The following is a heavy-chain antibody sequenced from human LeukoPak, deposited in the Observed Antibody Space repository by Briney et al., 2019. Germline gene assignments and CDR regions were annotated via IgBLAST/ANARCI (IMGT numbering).Heavy chain of an antibody. CDR2: ISSSGSTI. Sequence: GGSLRLSCAASGFTFSSYEMNWVRQAPGKGLEWVSYISSSGSTIYYADSVKGRFTISRDNAKNSLYLQMNRLRAEDTAVYYCARVLAFYYGSGSYYNPGDYWGQGTLVTVSS. CDR3: ARVLAFYYGSGSYYNPGDY. CDR1: GFTFSSYE. D-gene: IGHD3-10*01. V-gene: IGHV3-48*03. J-gene: IGHJ4*02.